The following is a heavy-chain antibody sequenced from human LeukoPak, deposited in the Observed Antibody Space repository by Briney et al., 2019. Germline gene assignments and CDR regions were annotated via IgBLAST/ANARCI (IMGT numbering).Heavy chain of an antibody. J-gene: IGHJ5*02. V-gene: IGHV1-8*01. Sequence: GASVTVSCKASGYTFMNYDINWVRQAAGQGLEWMGWMKINSGNTGYAQKFQGRVTMTRDTSISTAYMELSSLRSEDTAVYYCARGEGNWFDPWGQGTLVTVSS. CDR3: ARGEGNWFDP. CDR1: GYTFMNYD. CDR2: MKINSGNT.